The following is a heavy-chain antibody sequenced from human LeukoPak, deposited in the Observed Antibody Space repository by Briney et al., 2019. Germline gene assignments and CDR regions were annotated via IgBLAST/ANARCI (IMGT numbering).Heavy chain of an antibody. CDR1: GFTVSSNY. V-gene: IGHV3-66*01. D-gene: IGHD6-6*01. CDR2: INSGGNA. Sequence: GGSLRLSCAASGFTVSSNYMSWVRQAPGKGLEWVSVINSGGNAYYADSVKGRFTISRDNSKSTLYFRMNSLRAEDTAVYYCARGHGGTSSHRYSDYWGQGTQVTVSS. J-gene: IGHJ4*02. CDR3: ARGHGGTSSHRYSDY.